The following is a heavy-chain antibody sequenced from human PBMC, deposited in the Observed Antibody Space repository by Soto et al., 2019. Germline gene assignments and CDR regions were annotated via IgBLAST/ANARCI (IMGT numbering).Heavy chain of an antibody. J-gene: IGHJ3*02. Sequence: QVQLVQSGAEVKKPGSSVKVSCKASGGTFSSYTISWVRQAPGQGLEWMGRIIPILGIANYAQKFQGRVTITADKSTSTAYMELSSLRSEDTAVYYCASPPLTYCSGGSCYSGNDAFDIWGQGTMVTVSS. CDR3: ASPPLTYCSGGSCYSGNDAFDI. CDR1: GGTFSSYT. CDR2: IIPILGIA. D-gene: IGHD2-15*01. V-gene: IGHV1-69*02.